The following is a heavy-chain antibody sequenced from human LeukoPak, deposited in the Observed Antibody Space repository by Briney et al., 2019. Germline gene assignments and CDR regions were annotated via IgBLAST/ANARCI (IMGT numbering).Heavy chain of an antibody. V-gene: IGHV3-48*01. D-gene: IGHD3-10*01. CDR2: ISSSTNTI. J-gene: IGHJ4*02. CDR1: GFTFSSYN. CDR3: ARDLASVGY. Sequence: GGSLRPSCAASGFTFSSYNMNWVRQAPGKGLEWVSYISSSTNTIYYADSVKGRFTISRDNAKNSLYLQMNGLRAEDTAVYYCARDLASVGYWGQGTLVTVSS.